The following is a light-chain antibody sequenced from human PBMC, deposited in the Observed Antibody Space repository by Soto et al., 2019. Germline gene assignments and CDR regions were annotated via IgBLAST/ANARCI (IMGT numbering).Light chain of an antibody. CDR3: QKYNSAPPT. Sequence: DIQMTQSPSSLSASVGDRVTITCRASQGISNYLAWYQQKPGKIPELLIYNTYTSQSGVPSRFSGSGSGTDFTLTISSLQPEDVATYYCQKYNSAPPTFGQGTKVEIK. V-gene: IGKV1-27*01. CDR1: QGISNY. J-gene: IGKJ1*01. CDR2: NTY.